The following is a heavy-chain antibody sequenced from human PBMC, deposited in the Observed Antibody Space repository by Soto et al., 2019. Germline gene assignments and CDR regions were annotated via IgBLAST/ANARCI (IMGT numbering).Heavy chain of an antibody. CDR3: ARDVGSYSSGWYRDHQDLDFCATGRMADV. D-gene: IGHD6-19*01. Sequence: GGSLRLSCAASGFTFSTYSMNWVRQAPGKGLEWVSYISSSSSTIYYADSVKGRFTISRDNAKNSLYLQMNSLRAEDTAVYYCARDVGSYSSGWYRDHQDLDFCATGRMADV. CDR1: GFTFSTYS. V-gene: IGHV3-48*01. J-gene: IGHJ6*01. CDR2: ISSSSSTI.